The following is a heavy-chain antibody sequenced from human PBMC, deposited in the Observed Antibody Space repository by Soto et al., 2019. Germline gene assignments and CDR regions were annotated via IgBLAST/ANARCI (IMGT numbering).Heavy chain of an antibody. J-gene: IGHJ6*02. CDR1: GYTFTGYY. Sequence: ASVKVSCKASGYTFTGYYMHWVRQAPGQGLERMGWINPNSGGTNYAQKFQGWVTTTRDTSISTAYMELSRLRSDDTAVYYCARAPSSGWYTGRDYYYYGMDVWGQGTTVTVSS. CDR2: INPNSGGT. CDR3: ARAPSSGWYTGRDYYYYGMDV. D-gene: IGHD6-19*01. V-gene: IGHV1-2*04.